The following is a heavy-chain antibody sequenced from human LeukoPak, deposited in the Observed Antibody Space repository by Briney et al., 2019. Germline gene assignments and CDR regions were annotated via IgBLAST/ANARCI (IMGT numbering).Heavy chain of an antibody. CDR1: GFTFSSYS. CDR3: ARYERGSVGATLFDY. CDR2: ISTSSDYI. D-gene: IGHD1-26*01. V-gene: IGHV3-21*01. Sequence: PGGSLGLSCAASGFTFSSYSMNWVRQAPGKGLEWVSSISTSSDYIYYADSVKGRFTISRDNAKNSLYLQMNSLGAEDTAVYYCARYERGSVGATLFDYWGQGTLVTVSS. J-gene: IGHJ4*02.